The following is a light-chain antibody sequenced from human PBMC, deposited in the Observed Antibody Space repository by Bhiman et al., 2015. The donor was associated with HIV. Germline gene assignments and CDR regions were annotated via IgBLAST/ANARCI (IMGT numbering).Light chain of an antibody. CDR3: SSYQDGPTRI. Sequence: QSVLTQPPSVSGAPGQRVTISCSGSSSNIGAGYDVHWYQQLPGTAPKLLIYGNINRPSGVPDRFSGSKSGTSASLAITGLQAEDEADYYCSSYQDGPTRIFGSGTTVTVL. CDR2: GNI. J-gene: IGLJ1*01. V-gene: IGLV1-40*01. CDR1: SSNIGAGYD.